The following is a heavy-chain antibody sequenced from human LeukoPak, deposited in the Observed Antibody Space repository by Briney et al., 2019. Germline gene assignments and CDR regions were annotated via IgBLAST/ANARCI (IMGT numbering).Heavy chain of an antibody. D-gene: IGHD3-3*01. Sequence: GGSLRLSCAASGFTFSNAWMSWVRQAPGKGLEWVGRIKSKTDGGTTDYAAPVKGRFTISRDDSKNTLYLQMNSLKTEDTAVYYCTRTPNTLYDFWSGTPYYFDYWGQGTLVTVSS. CDR2: IKSKTDGGTT. J-gene: IGHJ4*02. CDR1: GFTFSNAW. V-gene: IGHV3-15*01. CDR3: TRTPNTLYDFWSGTPYYFDY.